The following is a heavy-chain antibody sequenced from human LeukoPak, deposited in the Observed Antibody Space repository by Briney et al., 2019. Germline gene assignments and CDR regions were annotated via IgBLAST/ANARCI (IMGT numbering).Heavy chain of an antibody. D-gene: IGHD3-10*01. V-gene: IGHV3-43*02. CDR3: AKDAELNYFDY. CDR2: ISGDGGSI. CDR1: GFTFDDYA. Sequence: GGSLRLPCAASGFTFDDYAMHWVRQAPGKSLEWVSLISGDGGSIYYADSVKGRFTISRDNSKNSLYLQMNSLRTEDTALYYCAKDAELNYFDYWGQGTLVTVSS. J-gene: IGHJ4*02.